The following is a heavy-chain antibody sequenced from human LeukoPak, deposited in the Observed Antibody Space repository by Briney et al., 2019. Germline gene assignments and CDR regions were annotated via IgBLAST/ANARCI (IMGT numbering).Heavy chain of an antibody. CDR2: IYYSGST. Sequence: SETLSLTCTVSGGSISSGSYYWGWIRQPPGKGLEWIGSIYYSGSTYYNPSLKSRVTISVDTSKNQFSLKLSSVTAADTAVYYCAREGSSSGAYNWFDPWGQGTLVTVSS. D-gene: IGHD6-6*01. CDR3: AREGSSSGAYNWFDP. J-gene: IGHJ5*02. V-gene: IGHV4-39*07. CDR1: GGSISSGSYY.